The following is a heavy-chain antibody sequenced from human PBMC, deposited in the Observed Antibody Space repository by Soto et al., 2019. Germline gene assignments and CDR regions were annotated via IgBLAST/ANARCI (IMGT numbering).Heavy chain of an antibody. CDR2: ISAYNGNT. J-gene: IGHJ6*02. Sequence: QVQLVQSGGEVKKPGASVKVSCKATGYTFTSFGNSWVRQAPGQGLEWMGWISAYNGNTNYAQKLQGRVTMTTDTSTSTAYMELRSLTSDDTAVYYCARDRSMYYGMDVWGQGTTVTVSS. V-gene: IGHV1-18*01. CDR1: GYTFTSFG. CDR3: ARDRSMYYGMDV. D-gene: IGHD2-8*01.